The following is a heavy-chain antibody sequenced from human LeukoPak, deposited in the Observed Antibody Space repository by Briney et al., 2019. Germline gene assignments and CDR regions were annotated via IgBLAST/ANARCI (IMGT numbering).Heavy chain of an antibody. CDR3: ARTGRIAVKYYYYGMDV. CDR1: GFTFSSYA. J-gene: IGHJ6*02. V-gene: IGHV3-64*01. Sequence: GGSLRLSCAASGFTFSSYAMHWVRQAPGKGLEYVSAISSNGGSTYYANSVKGRFTISRDNSKNTLYLQMGSLRAEDMAVYYCARTGRIAVKYYYYGMDVWDQGTTVTVSS. D-gene: IGHD6-19*01. CDR2: ISSNGGST.